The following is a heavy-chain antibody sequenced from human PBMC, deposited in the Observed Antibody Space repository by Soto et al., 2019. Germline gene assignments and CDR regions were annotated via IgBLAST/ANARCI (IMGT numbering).Heavy chain of an antibody. J-gene: IGHJ4*02. CDR1: GFTFSSHA. D-gene: IGHD6-13*01. V-gene: IGHV3-23*01. Sequence: EVQLLESGGGLVQPGGSLRLSCTASGFTFSSHAMTWVRQAPGKGLEWVSGLSDSGGSIYYADSVKGRFTISRDNSMNTLYLQMKTLRAEDTAVYYCAKVSSSWYAGFFDLWGQGTLGTVSS. CDR3: AKVSSSWYAGFFDL. CDR2: LSDSGGSI.